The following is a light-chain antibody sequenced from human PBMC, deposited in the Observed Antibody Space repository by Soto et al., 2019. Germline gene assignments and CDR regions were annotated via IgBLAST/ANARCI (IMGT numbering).Light chain of an antibody. CDR1: QSIRSY. Sequence: DIQMTQSPSSLSASVGDRVTITCRASQSIRSYLNWYQQKRGKAPKLLIYAASSLQSGVPSRFSGSGSGTDFTLTISSLPPEDIATYFCQQSYSTPPGDLNTFGQGTKVEIK. V-gene: IGKV1-39*01. CDR2: AAS. CDR3: QQSYSTPPGDLNT. J-gene: IGKJ2*01.